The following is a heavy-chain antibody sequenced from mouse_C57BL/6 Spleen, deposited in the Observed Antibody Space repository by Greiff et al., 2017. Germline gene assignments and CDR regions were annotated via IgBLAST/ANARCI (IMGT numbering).Heavy chain of an antibody. J-gene: IGHJ4*01. V-gene: IGHV5-16*01. CDR2: INYDGSST. CDR3: ARLPWGAMDY. CDR1: GFTFSDYY. Sequence: EVMLVASEGGLVQPGSSMKLSCTASGFTFSDYYMAWVRQVPEKGLEWVANINYDGSSTYYLDSLKSRFIISRDNAKNILYLQMSSLKSEDTATYYCARLPWGAMDYWGQGTSVTVSS. D-gene: IGHD1-1*01.